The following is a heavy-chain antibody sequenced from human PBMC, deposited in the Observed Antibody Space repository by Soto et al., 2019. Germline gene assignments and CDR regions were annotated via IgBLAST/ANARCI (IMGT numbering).Heavy chain of an antibody. V-gene: IGHV4-34*01. CDR2: INHSGST. CDR3: ARGYCSGGSCYPISPFDP. CDR1: GGSFSGYY. D-gene: IGHD2-15*01. Sequence: SETLSLTCAVYGGSFSGYYWSWIRQPPGKGLEWIGEINHSGSTNYNPSLKSRVTISVDTSKNQFSLKLSSVTAADTAVYYCARGYCSGGSCYPISPFDPWGQGTLVT. J-gene: IGHJ5*02.